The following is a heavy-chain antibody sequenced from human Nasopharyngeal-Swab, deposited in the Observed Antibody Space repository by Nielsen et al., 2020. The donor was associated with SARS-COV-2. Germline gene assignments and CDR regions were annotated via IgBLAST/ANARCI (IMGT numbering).Heavy chain of an antibody. CDR2: IVPIFGTA. V-gene: IGHV1-69*01. D-gene: IGHD3-22*01. J-gene: IGHJ4*02. CDR3: ARGLAGSIAGAYYYDSSGYYYFYYFDY. Sequence: WVRQAPGQGLEWVGGIVPIFGTANYAQKFQGRVTITADESTSTAYMELSRLRSEDTAVYYCARGLAGSIAGAYYYDSSGYYYFYYFDYWGQGTRVTVSS.